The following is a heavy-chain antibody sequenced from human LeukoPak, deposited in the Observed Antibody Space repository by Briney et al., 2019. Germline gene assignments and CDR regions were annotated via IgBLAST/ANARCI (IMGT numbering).Heavy chain of an antibody. D-gene: IGHD3-10*01. V-gene: IGHV3-30-3*01. J-gene: IGHJ4*02. CDR1: GFTFSSYA. Sequence: GGSLRLSCAASGFTFSSYAMHWARQAPGKGLEWVAVISYDGSNKYYADSVKGRFTISRDNSKNTLYLQMNSLRAEDTAVYYCASLLLWFGELLSDPFDYWGQGTLVTVSS. CDR2: ISYDGSNK. CDR3: ASLLLWFGELLSDPFDY.